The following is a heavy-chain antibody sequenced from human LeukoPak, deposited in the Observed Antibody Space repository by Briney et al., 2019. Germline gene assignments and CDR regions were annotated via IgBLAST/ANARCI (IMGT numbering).Heavy chain of an antibody. D-gene: IGHD5-24*01. V-gene: IGHV3-23*01. Sequence: PGGSLRLSCAASGFTFSTYAMSWVRQAPGKGLEWVSAIMRSGGSTFYADSVRGRFTISRDNSNYTLYLQMNSLRAEDTAIYYCAKGNSWVDNWGQGTLVTVSS. CDR1: GFTFSTYA. J-gene: IGHJ5*02. CDR3: AKGNSWVDN. CDR2: IMRSGGST.